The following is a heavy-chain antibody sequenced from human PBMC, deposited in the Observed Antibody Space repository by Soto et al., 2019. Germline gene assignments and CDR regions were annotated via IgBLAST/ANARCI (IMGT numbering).Heavy chain of an antibody. CDR3: AKLTMVRGVYSDY. V-gene: IGHV3-9*01. Sequence: GGSLRLSCAASGFTFDDYAMHWVRQAPGKGLEWVSGISWNSGSIGYADSVKGRFTISRDNAKNSLYLQMNSLRAEDTALYYCAKLTMVRGVYSDYWGQGTLVTVSS. J-gene: IGHJ4*02. D-gene: IGHD3-10*01. CDR1: GFTFDDYA. CDR2: ISWNSGSI.